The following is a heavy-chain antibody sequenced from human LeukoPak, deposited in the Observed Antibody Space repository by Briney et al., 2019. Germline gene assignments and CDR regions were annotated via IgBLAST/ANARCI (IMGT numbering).Heavy chain of an antibody. D-gene: IGHD3-22*01. J-gene: IGHJ3*02. V-gene: IGHV4-59*01. CDR3: ARGGGGGYHI. CDR1: GGSISSYY. Sequence: SSETLSLTCTVSGGSISSYYWSWIRQPPGKGLEWIGYIYYSGSTNYNPSLKGRVTISVDTSKNQFSLKLSSVTAADTAVYYCARGGGGGYHIWGQGTMVTVSS. CDR2: IYYSGST.